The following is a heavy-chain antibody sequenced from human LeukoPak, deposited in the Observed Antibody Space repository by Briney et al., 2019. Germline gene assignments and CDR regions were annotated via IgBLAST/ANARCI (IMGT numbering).Heavy chain of an antibody. V-gene: IGHV1-18*01. J-gene: IGHJ5*02. CDR2: ISAYNGNT. Sequence: GASVKVSCKSSGYTFTSYGISWVRQAPGQGLEWMGWISAYNGNTNYAQKLQGRVTITADKSTSTAYMELSSLRSEDTAVYYCARGRPTTSIAAAGVNWFDPWGQGTLVTVSS. CDR3: ARGRPTTSIAAAGVNWFDP. D-gene: IGHD6-13*01. CDR1: GYTFTSYG.